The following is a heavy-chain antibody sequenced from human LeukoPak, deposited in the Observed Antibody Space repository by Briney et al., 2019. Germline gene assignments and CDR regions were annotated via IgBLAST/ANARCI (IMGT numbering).Heavy chain of an antibody. J-gene: IGHJ6*03. CDR1: GFTFDDYG. Sequence: GGSLRLSCAASGFTFDDYGMSWVRQAPGKGLEWVSGINWNGGSTGYADSVKGRFTISRDNAKNSLYLQMNSLRAEDTALHYCARYSSSSRPFYYYYYMDVWGKGTTVTASS. CDR3: ARYSSSSRPFYYYYYMDV. D-gene: IGHD6-6*01. V-gene: IGHV3-20*04. CDR2: INWNGGST.